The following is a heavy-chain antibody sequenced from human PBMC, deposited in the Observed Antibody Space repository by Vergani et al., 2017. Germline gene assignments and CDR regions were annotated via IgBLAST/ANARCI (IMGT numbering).Heavy chain of an antibody. J-gene: IGHJ4*02. V-gene: IGHV1-69*01. Sequence: QVQLVQSGAEVKKPGSSEKVSCKASGGTFSSYAISWVRQAPGQGLEWMGGIIPIFGTANYAQKFQGRVTITADESTSTAYMELSSLRSEDTAVYYCARVIGAAGTGLWGFSDYWGQGTLVTVSS. CDR1: GGTFSSYA. CDR3: ARVIGAAGTGLWGFSDY. D-gene: IGHD6-13*01. CDR2: IIPIFGTA.